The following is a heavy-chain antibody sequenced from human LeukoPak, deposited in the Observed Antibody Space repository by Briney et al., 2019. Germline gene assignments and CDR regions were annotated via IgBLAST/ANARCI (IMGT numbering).Heavy chain of an antibody. CDR2: IIPIFGTA. CDR1: GGTFNRYT. D-gene: IGHD1-26*01. CDR3: ARGIGGRMLGASMGYFDY. V-gene: IGHV1-69*01. Sequence: EASVKVSCKASGGTFNRYTISWVRQAPGQGLEWMGGIIPIFGTANYAQKFQGRVTITADESTSTAYMELSSLRSEDTAVYYCARGIGGRMLGASMGYFDYWGQGTLVTVSS. J-gene: IGHJ4*02.